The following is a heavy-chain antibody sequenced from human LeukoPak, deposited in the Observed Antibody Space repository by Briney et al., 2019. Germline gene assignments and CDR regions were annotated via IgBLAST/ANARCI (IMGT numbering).Heavy chain of an antibody. D-gene: IGHD2-2*01. V-gene: IGHV3-23*01. CDR2: ISVSGGST. Sequence: GGSLRLSCAASGFTFSSYAMSWVRQAPGKGLEWVSAISVSGGSTYYADSVKGRFTVSRDNSKNTLYLQMNSLRAEDTAIYYCAKEGGIVVVPAAFPDYWGQGTLVTVSS. J-gene: IGHJ4*02. CDR3: AKEGGIVVVPAAFPDY. CDR1: GFTFSSYA.